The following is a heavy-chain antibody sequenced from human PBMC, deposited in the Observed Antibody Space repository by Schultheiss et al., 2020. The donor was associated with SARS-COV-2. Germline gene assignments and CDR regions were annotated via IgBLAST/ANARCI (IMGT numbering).Heavy chain of an antibody. J-gene: IGHJ4*02. CDR2: VSSSSGYI. V-gene: IGHV3-21*06. D-gene: IGHD2-15*01. Sequence: GGSLRLSCAASGFTFDDYAMHWVRQAPGKGLEWVSSVSSSSGYIYYADSVKGRFIISRDNAKSSLYLQMDSLRAEDTAVYYCARDQVPVVAATPGYWGQGTLVTVSS. CDR1: GFTFDDYA. CDR3: ARDQVPVVAATPGY.